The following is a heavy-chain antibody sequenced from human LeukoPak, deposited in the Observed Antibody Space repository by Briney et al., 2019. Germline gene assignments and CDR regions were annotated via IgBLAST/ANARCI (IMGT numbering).Heavy chain of an antibody. Sequence: GGSLRLSCAASGFTFSSYAMHWVRQAPGKGLEWMGGFDPEDGETIYAQKFQGRVTMTEDTSTDTAYMELSSLRSEDTAVYYCATDGEDSSGYYYSSLDYWGQGTLVTVSS. CDR3: ATDGEDSSGYYYSSLDY. V-gene: IGHV1-24*01. D-gene: IGHD3-22*01. J-gene: IGHJ4*02. CDR1: GFTFSSYA. CDR2: FDPEDGET.